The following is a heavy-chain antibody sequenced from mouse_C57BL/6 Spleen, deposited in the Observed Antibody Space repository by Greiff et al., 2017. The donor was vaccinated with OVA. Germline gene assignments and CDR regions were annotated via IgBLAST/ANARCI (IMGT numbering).Heavy chain of an antibody. CDR3: ARSGLGLDY. Sequence: QVQLQQPGAELVMPGASVKLSCKASGYTFTSYWMHWVKQRPGQGLEWIGEIDPSDSYTNYNQKFKGKSTLTVDKSSSTAYMQLSSLTSEDSAVYYCARSGLGLDYWGQGTTLTVSS. CDR2: IDPSDSYT. V-gene: IGHV1-69*01. CDR1: GYTFTSYW. J-gene: IGHJ2*01. D-gene: IGHD4-1*01.